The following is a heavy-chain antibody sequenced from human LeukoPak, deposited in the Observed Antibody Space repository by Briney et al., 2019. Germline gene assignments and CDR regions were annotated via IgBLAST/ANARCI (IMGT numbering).Heavy chain of an antibody. CDR2: IIPILGTA. Sequence: KVSCKASGGTFSSYAISWVRQAPGQGLEWMGRIIPILGTANYAQKFQGRVTITTDESTSTAYMELSSLRSEDTAVYYCARDTATIYGDSDPNWFDPWGQGTLVTVSS. CDR1: GGTFSSYA. D-gene: IGHD4-17*01. J-gene: IGHJ5*02. V-gene: IGHV1-69*11. CDR3: ARDTATIYGDSDPNWFDP.